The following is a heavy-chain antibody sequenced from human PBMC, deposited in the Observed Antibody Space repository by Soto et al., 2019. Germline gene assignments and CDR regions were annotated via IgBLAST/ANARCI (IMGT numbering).Heavy chain of an antibody. Sequence: AGGSLRLSCAAPGFTFSSYSMNWVRQAPGKGLEWVSSISSSSSYIYYADSVKGRFTISRDNAKNSLYLQMNSLRAEDTAVYYCARDLTYSSPTWVDPWGQGTLVTVSS. V-gene: IGHV3-21*01. CDR3: ARDLTYSSPTWVDP. D-gene: IGHD6-13*01. CDR1: GFTFSSYS. J-gene: IGHJ5*02. CDR2: ISSSSSYI.